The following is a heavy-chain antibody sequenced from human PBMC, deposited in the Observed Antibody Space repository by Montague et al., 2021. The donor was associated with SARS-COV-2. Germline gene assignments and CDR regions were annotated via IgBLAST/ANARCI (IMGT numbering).Heavy chain of an antibody. CDR1: GGSISSYY. D-gene: IGHD3-3*01. J-gene: IGHJ4*02. Sequence: SETLSLTCTVSGGSISSYYWSWIRQPPGKGLEWIGYIYYSGSTXXXPSXXXRVTISVDTSKNQFSLKLSSVTAADTAVYYCARHPAATIFGVVIFPAGFDYWGQGTMVTVSS. V-gene: IGHV4-59*08. CDR3: ARHPAATIFGVVIFPAGFDY. CDR2: IYYSGST.